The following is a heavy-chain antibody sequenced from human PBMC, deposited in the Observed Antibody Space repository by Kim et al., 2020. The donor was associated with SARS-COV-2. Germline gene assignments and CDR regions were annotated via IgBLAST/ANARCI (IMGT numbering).Heavy chain of an antibody. CDR2: GYQSGSN. CDR1: GASISSSSYY. V-gene: IGHV4-39*01. CDR3: ARFQGGDDCLDK. D-gene: IGHD2-21*01. Sequence: SETLSLTCTVSGASISSSSYYWGWIRQPPGKGLEWIASGYQSGSNYNNPSLKSRVTFSVDTSKNQFSLKLDSVTAADTAVYYCARFQGGDDCLDKWGQGTLVTVSS. J-gene: IGHJ4*02.